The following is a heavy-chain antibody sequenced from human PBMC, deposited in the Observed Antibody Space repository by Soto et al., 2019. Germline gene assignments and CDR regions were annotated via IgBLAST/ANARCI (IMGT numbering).Heavy chain of an antibody. V-gene: IGHV1-3*01. D-gene: IGHD1-1*01. CDR2: INAGNGNT. CDR3: ARDGAAVLECNWFDP. Sequence: GASVKVSCKASGYTFTSYAMHWVRQAPGQRLEWMGWINAGNGNTKYSQKFQGRVTITRDTSASTAYMELSSLRSEDTAVYYCARDGAAVLECNWFDPWAQGTLVTVSS. CDR1: GYTFTSYA. J-gene: IGHJ5*02.